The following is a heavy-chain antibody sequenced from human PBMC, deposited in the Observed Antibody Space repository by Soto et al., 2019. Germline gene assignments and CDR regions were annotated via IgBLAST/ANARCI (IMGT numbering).Heavy chain of an antibody. J-gene: IGHJ4*02. CDR3: LRLGGGSPGDY. CDR1: GFTFNIYS. CDR2: ISSSSSTI. V-gene: IGHV3-48*01. D-gene: IGHD3-10*01. Sequence: DVQLVESGGGLVRPGGSLRLSCAASGFTFNIYSMNWVRQAPGKGLEWVSYISSSSSTIYYADSVKGRFTISRDNAKNSLYLQMNSLRAEDTAVYYCLRLGGGSPGDYWGQGTLVTVSS.